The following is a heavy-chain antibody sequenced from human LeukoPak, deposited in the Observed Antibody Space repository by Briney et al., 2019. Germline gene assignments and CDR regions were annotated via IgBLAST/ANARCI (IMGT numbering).Heavy chain of an antibody. CDR3: ARESHYDSLLLNP. CDR2: IYTSGST. J-gene: IGHJ5*02. Sequence: PSETLSLTCTVSGGSISSGSYYWSWIRQPAGKGLEWIGRIYTSGSTNYNPSLKSRVTISVDTSKNQFSLKLSSVTAADTAVYYCARESHYDSLLLNPWGQGTLVTVSS. CDR1: GGSISSGSYY. D-gene: IGHD3-3*01. V-gene: IGHV4-61*02.